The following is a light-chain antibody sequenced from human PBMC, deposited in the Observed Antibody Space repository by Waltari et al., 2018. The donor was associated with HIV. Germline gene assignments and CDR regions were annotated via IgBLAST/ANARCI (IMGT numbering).Light chain of an antibody. V-gene: IGLV2-23*02. CDR3: CSYADSNWL. CDR2: EVT. J-gene: IGLJ3*02. CDR1: SSDVGSYNL. Sequence: QSALTQPASVSRSPGQSITISCTGTSSDVGSYNLVSWYQHHPGKAPKLMIYEVTKRPSGVSNRFSGSKSGNTASLTISGLQAEDEADYYCCSYADSNWLFGGGTKLTVL.